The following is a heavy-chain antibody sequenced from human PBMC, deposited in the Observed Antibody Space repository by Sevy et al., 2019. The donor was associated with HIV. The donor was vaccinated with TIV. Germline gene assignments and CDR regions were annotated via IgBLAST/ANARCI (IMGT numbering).Heavy chain of an antibody. CDR3: AKSRAEWGGYCSGGSCSDFDY. CDR1: GFTFSSYA. Sequence: GGSLRLSCAASGFTFSSYAMSWVRQAPGKGLEGVSAISGSGGSTYYADSVKGRFTISRDNSKNTLYLQMNSLRAEDTAVYYCAKSRAEWGGYCSGGSCSDFDYWGQGTLVTVSS. D-gene: IGHD2-15*01. V-gene: IGHV3-23*01. CDR2: ISGSGGST. J-gene: IGHJ4*02.